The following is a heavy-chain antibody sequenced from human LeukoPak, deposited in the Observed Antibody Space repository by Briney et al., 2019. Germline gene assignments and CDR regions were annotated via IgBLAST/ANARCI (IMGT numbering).Heavy chain of an antibody. D-gene: IGHD3-22*01. CDR1: GYTFTSYG. Sequence: ASVKVSCKASGYTFTSYGISWVRQAPGQGLEWMGWISAYNGNTNYAQKLQGRGTMTTDTSTSTAYMELRSLRSDDTAVYYCARSYYYDSSGPPCFDPWGQGTLVTVSS. CDR2: ISAYNGNT. V-gene: IGHV1-18*01. CDR3: ARSYYYDSSGPPCFDP. J-gene: IGHJ5*02.